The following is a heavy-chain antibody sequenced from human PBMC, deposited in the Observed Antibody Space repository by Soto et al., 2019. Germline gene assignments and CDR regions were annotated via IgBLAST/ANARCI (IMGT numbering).Heavy chain of an antibody. CDR3: ARQVSVVATTDKWFDP. Sequence: PGESLKISCKGSGYSFTSYWISWVRQMPGKGLEWMGRIDPSDSYTNYSPSFQGHVTISADKSISTAYLQWSSLKASDTAMYYCARQVSVVATTDKWFDPWGQGPLATVS. J-gene: IGHJ5*02. CDR2: IDPSDSYT. CDR1: GYSFTSYW. D-gene: IGHD5-12*01. V-gene: IGHV5-10-1*01.